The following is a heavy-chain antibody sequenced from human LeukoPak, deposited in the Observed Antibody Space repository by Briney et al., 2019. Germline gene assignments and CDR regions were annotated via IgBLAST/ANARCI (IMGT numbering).Heavy chain of an antibody. CDR2: INAGNGDL. V-gene: IGHV1-3*01. Sequence: ASVKVSCKASGYTFTNYAMQWVRQAPGQRLEWLGWINAGNGDLRYSQNFQGRVTITRDTSATTAYMELGSLTSEDTAVYYCVRGRWTSTVTTYYLDYWGQGTLVTVSS. D-gene: IGHD4-17*01. J-gene: IGHJ4*02. CDR1: GYTFTNYA. CDR3: VRGRWTSTVTTYYLDY.